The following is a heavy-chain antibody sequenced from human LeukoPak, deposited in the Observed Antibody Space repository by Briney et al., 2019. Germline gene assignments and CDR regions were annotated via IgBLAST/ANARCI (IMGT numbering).Heavy chain of an antibody. Sequence: KSSETLSLTCTVSGGYISSFHWSWLRQSAGKGLEWIGRLLTHGGIDYNPSLRSRVTISVDTSKNQFSLKLSSVTAADTAVYYCARGVVPAAMGEPNWFDPWGQGTLVTVSS. CDR1: GGYISSFH. CDR2: LLTHGGI. J-gene: IGHJ5*02. D-gene: IGHD2-2*01. CDR3: ARGVVPAAMGEPNWFDP. V-gene: IGHV4-4*07.